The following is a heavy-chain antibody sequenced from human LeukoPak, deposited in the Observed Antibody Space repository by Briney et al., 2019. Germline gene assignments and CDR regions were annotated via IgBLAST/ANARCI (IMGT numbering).Heavy chain of an antibody. Sequence: PSQTLSLTCTVSGGSISSGGYYWSWIRQPPGKGLEWIGEINHSGSTNYNPSLKSRVTMSVDTSKNQFSLKLSSVTAADTAVYYCARGVVPAPIYDWGQGTLVTVSS. CDR1: GGSISSGGYY. CDR3: ARGVVPAPIYD. D-gene: IGHD2-2*01. J-gene: IGHJ4*02. CDR2: INHSGST. V-gene: IGHV4-61*08.